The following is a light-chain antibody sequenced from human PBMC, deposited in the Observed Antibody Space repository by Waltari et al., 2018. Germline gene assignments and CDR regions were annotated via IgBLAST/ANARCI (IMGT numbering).Light chain of an antibody. J-gene: IGKJ4*01. CDR3: QQYDSYGLT. CDR1: QSIRRW. CDR2: GAS. V-gene: IGKV1-5*01. Sequence: DIQMTQSPSTLSASVGDTVTITCRASQSIRRWLAWYPQKPGKAPKLPIYGASGLESGAPSRFSGSGSGTEFTVTISSLQPDDFATYYCQQYDSYGLTFGGGTKVEI.